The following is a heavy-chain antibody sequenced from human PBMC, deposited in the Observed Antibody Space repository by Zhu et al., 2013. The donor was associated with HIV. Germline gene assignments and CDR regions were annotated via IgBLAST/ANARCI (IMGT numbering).Heavy chain of an antibody. D-gene: IGHD2-15*01. V-gene: IGHV1-18*01. CDR3: ARVRLGCSGGSCYPYYYYGMDV. CDR2: ISAYNGNT. CDR1: GYTFTSYG. Sequence: QVQLVQSGAEVKKPGASVKVSCKASGYTFTSYGISWVRQAPGQGLEWMGWISAYNGNTNYAQKLQGRVTMTTDTSTSTAYMELRSLRSDDTAVYYCARVRLGCSGGSCYPYYYYGMDVWGQGTTVTVSS. J-gene: IGHJ6*02.